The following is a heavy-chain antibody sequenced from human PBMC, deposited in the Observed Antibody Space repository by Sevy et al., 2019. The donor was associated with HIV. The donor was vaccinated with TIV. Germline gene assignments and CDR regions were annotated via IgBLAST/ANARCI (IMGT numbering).Heavy chain of an antibody. J-gene: IGHJ4*02. Sequence: GGSLRLSCAASGFTFSSYSMNWVRQAPGKGLEWVSSISSSSYIYYADSVKGRFTISRDNAKNSLYLQMNSLRAEDTAVYYCARVIAARRGGFDYWGQGTLVTVSS. CDR2: ISSSSYI. CDR1: GFTFSSYS. CDR3: ARVIAARRGGFDY. D-gene: IGHD6-6*01. V-gene: IGHV3-21*01.